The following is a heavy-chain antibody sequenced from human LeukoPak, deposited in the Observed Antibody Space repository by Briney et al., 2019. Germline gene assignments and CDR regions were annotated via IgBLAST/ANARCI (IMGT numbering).Heavy chain of an antibody. J-gene: IGHJ6*03. CDR2: IYYSGST. V-gene: IGHV4-59*01. D-gene: IGHD1-1*01. Sequence: TSETLSLTCTVSGDSISSDYWSWIRQPPGKGLEWIGHIYYSGSTNYNPSLKSRVTISIDTSKNQFSLKLSSVTAADTAVYYCARGYFPYMDVWGKGTTVTVSS. CDR1: GDSISSDY. CDR3: ARGYFPYMDV.